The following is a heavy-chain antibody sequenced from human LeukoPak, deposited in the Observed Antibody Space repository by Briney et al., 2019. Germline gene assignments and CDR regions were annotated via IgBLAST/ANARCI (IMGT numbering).Heavy chain of an antibody. CDR2: INHSGST. CDR3: ARGPPYCSGGSCYASWFDP. D-gene: IGHD2-15*01. CDR1: GGSFSGYY. Sequence: SETLSLTCAVYGGSFSGYYWTWIRQPPGKGLEWIGEINHSGSTNYNPSLKSRVTISVDTSKNQFSLKLSSVTAADTAVYYCARGPPYCSGGSCYASWFDPWGQGTLVTVSS. J-gene: IGHJ5*02. V-gene: IGHV4-34*01.